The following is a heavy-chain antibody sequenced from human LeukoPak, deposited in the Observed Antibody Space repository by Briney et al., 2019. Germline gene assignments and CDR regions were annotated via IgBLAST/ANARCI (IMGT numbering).Heavy chain of an antibody. D-gene: IGHD6-13*01. CDR1: RFTFSTYW. V-gene: IGHV3-21*06. Sequence: PGGSLRLSCAASRFTFSTYWMHWVRQAPGKGLEWVSSISGNSRYIYYADSMRGRFTISRDNAKNSLYLQMNSLKPEDTAVYYCARVAEAAAFDSWGQGTLVTVSS. CDR3: ARVAEAAAFDS. J-gene: IGHJ4*02. CDR2: ISGNSRYI.